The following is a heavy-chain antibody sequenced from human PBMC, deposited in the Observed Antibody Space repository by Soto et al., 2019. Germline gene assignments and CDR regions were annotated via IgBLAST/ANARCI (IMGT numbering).Heavy chain of an antibody. Sequence: GESLKISGNGSGYIFTSYWISWVRQMPGKGLEWMGRIDPSDSYTNYSPSFQGHVTISADKSISTAYPQWSSLKASDTAMYYCARLARYDSSGHQGGFDYWGQGTLVTVSS. D-gene: IGHD3-22*01. J-gene: IGHJ4*02. V-gene: IGHV5-10-1*01. CDR2: IDPSDSYT. CDR3: ARLARYDSSGHQGGFDY. CDR1: GYIFTSYW.